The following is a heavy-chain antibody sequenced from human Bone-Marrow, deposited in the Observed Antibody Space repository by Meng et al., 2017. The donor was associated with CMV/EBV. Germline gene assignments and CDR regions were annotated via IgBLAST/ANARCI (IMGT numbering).Heavy chain of an antibody. CDR3: ARNAGDDSSGYYYRVSDGMDV. J-gene: IGHJ6*02. Sequence: GGSLRLSCAASGFTFSSYSMNWVRQAPGKGLEWVSYISSSSSTIYYADSVKGRFTISRDNAKNSLYLQMNSLRAEDTAVYYCARNAGDDSSGYYYRVSDGMDVWGQGTTVTVSS. V-gene: IGHV3-48*04. CDR1: GFTFSSYS. D-gene: IGHD3-22*01. CDR2: ISSSSSTI.